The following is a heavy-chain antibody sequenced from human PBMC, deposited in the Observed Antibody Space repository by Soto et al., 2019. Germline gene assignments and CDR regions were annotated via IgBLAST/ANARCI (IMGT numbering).Heavy chain of an antibody. CDR3: ARDRGIAAAGTGYYYGMDG. V-gene: IGHV3-21*01. J-gene: IGHJ6*02. CDR2: ISSSSSYI. Sequence: SGDLLNRATNTCAPPPTSKGTVWVSSISSSSSYIYYADSVKGRFTISRDNAKNSLYLQMNSLRAEDTAVYYCARDRGIAAAGTGYYYGMDGWGPGPKVNDSS. D-gene: IGHD6-13*01. CDR1: GDLLNRAT.